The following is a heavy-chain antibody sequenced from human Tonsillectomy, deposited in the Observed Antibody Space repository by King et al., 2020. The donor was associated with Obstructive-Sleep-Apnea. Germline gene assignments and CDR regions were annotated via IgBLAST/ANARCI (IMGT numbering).Heavy chain of an antibody. CDR2: IRDDGSNK. CDR3: AKDNPTYTALPYGVVY. Sequence: VQLVESGGGVVQPGGSLRLSCEVSGVTFTIYGMHWVRQAPGKGLGWVAFIRDDGSNKYYADSVKGRFTLSGDNSKNTLSLQMTSLRSEDTVVYYCAKDNPTYTALPYGVVYWGQGTLVTVSS. CDR1: GVTFTIYG. V-gene: IGHV3-30*02. D-gene: IGHD5-18*01. J-gene: IGHJ4*02.